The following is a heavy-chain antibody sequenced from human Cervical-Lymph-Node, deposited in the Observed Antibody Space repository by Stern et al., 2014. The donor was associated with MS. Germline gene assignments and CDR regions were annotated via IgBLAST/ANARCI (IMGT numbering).Heavy chain of an antibody. V-gene: IGHV3-9*02. CDR1: GFTSNDYS. CDR3: AKTTVTTRPFEY. CDR2: ISWDSGST. Sequence: EVQLVESGGGLVQPGTSLRLSCAASGFTSNDYSMHWVRQAPGKGLEWVSGISWDSGSTGYAASVKGRFAISRDNAKNSLFLHMNSLRPDDTAFYYCAKTTVTTRPFEYWGQGSLVTVSS. D-gene: IGHD4-17*01. J-gene: IGHJ4*02.